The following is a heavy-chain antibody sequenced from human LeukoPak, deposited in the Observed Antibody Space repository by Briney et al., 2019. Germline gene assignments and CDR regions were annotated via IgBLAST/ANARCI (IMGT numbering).Heavy chain of an antibody. CDR2: MNPNSGNT. CDR1: GYTFTSYD. CDR3: ARGPQPNFWSGYWHYYGMDV. J-gene: IGHJ6*02. V-gene: IGHV1-8*01. D-gene: IGHD3-3*01. Sequence: GASVKVSYKASGYTFTSYDINWVRQATGQGLEWMGWMNPNSGNTGYAQKFQGRVTMTRNTSISTAYMELSSLRSEDTAVYYCARGPQPNFWSGYWHYYGMDVWGQGTTVTVSS.